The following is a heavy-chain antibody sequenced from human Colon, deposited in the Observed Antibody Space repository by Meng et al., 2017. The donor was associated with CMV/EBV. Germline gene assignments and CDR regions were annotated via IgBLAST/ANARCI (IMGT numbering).Heavy chain of an antibody. J-gene: IGHJ4*02. D-gene: IGHD4/OR15-4a*01. Sequence: GESLKISCAASGFSFSAYGMTWVRQAPGKGLEWVTFIRFDGTNKYYADSVQGRFTVSRDNAKNSLNLQMNSLRAEDTAVYYCARANNFASWGQGTLVTVSS. CDR2: IRFDGTNK. CDR1: GFSFSAYG. CDR3: ARANNFAS. V-gene: IGHV3-30*02.